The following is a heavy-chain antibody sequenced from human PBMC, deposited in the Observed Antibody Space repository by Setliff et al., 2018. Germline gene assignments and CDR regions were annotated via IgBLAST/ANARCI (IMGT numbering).Heavy chain of an antibody. J-gene: IGHJ6*03. Sequence: TLSLTCTVPGGSVSSGSYYWSWIRQPPGKGLEWIGYIYYSGSTNYNPSLKSRVTISVDTSKNQFSLKLSSVTAADTAVYYCARGETSSGWYIYYYYYMDVWGKGTTVTVSS. CDR1: GGSVSSGSYY. CDR2: IYYSGST. D-gene: IGHD6-19*01. V-gene: IGHV4-61*01. CDR3: ARGETSSGWYIYYYYYMDV.